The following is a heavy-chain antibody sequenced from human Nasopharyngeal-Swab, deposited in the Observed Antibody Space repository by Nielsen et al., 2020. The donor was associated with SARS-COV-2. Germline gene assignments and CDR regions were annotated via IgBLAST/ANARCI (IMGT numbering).Heavy chain of an antibody. D-gene: IGHD1-26*01. CDR2: IYYSGST. CDR1: GGSISSSSYY. CDR3: ARSYEWELLTDWYFDL. V-gene: IGHV4-39*01. Sequence: SETLSLTCTVSGGSISSSSYYWGWIRQPPGKGLEWIGSIYYSGSTYYNPSLKSRVTISVDTSKNQFSLKLSPVTAADTAVYYCARSYEWELLTDWYFDLWGRGTLVTVSS. J-gene: IGHJ2*01.